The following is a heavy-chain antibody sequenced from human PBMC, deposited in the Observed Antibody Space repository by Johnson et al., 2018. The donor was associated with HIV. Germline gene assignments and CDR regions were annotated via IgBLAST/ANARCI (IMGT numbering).Heavy chain of an antibody. CDR2: ISWNSGSI. V-gene: IGHV3-9*01. J-gene: IGHJ3*02. CDR3: ARSRPYEGVPAATGAFDI. CDR1: GFTFSSYA. D-gene: IGHD2-2*01. Sequence: EVQLVESGGGLVQPGGSLRLSCAASGFTFSSYALSWVRQAPGKGLEWVSVISWNSGSIGYADSVKGRFTISRDNAKNSLYLQMNSLRAEDTALYYCARSRPYEGVPAATGAFDIWGQGTMVTVSS.